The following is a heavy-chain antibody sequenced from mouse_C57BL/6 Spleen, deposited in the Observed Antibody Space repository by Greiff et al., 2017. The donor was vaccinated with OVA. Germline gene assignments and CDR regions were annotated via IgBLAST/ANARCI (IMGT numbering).Heavy chain of an antibody. CDR3: ARHFDY. CDR1: GYSFTGYY. J-gene: IGHJ2*01. Sequence: EVKLMESGPELVKPGASVKISCKASGYSFTGYYMNWVKQSPEKSLEWIGGINPSTGGTTYNQKFKAKATLTVDKSSSTAYMQLKSLTSEDSAVYYCARHFDYWGQGTTLTVSS. V-gene: IGHV1-42*01. CDR2: INPSTGGT.